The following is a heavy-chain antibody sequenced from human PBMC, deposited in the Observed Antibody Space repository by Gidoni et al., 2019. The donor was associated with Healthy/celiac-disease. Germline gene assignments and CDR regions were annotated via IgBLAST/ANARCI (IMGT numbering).Heavy chain of an antibody. J-gene: IGHJ5*02. CDR1: GGTFSSYA. Sequence: QVQLVQSGAEVKKPGSSVKVSCKASGGTFSSYAISWVRQAPGQGLEWMGGSIPILGTANYAQKFQGRGTITADESTSTAYMELSSLRSEDTAVYYCARPGGGEYLTGYYTWGQGTLVTVSS. CDR3: ARPGGGEYLTGYYT. CDR2: SIPILGTA. D-gene: IGHD3-9*01. V-gene: IGHV1-69*01.